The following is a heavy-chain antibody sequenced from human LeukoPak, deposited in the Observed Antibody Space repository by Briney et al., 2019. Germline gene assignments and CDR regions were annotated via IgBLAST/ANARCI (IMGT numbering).Heavy chain of an antibody. D-gene: IGHD6-19*01. J-gene: IGHJ2*01. CDR1: GYTFSSYA. V-gene: IGHV1-3*01. CDR3: ARDKGWQSNWYFDL. CDR2: INAGNGNT. Sequence: ASVKVSCKASGYTFSSYAMHWVRQAPGQRLEWMGWINAGNGNTKYSQKFQGRVTITRDTSASTAYMELSSLRSEDTAVYYCARDKGWQSNWYFDLWGRGTLVTVSS.